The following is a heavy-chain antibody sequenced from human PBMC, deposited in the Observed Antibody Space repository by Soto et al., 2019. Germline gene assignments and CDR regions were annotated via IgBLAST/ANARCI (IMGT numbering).Heavy chain of an antibody. V-gene: IGHV1-46*01. D-gene: IGHD3-3*01. CDR2: INPSGGST. Sequence: QVQLVQSGAEVKKPGASVKVSCKASGYTFTSYYMHWVRQAPGQGLEWMGIINPSGGSTSYAQKFQGRVTMTRDTSTSTVYMELSSLRSEDTAVYYCAYDFWSGADKGWFDPWGQGTLVTVSS. CDR3: AYDFWSGADKGWFDP. J-gene: IGHJ5*02. CDR1: GYTFTSYY.